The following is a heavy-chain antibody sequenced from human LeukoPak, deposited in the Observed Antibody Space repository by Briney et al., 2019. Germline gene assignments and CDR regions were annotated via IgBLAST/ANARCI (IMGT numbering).Heavy chain of an antibody. CDR2: IRYDGSNK. D-gene: IGHD3-3*02. CDR3: AKDSEHISIPLYYFDY. CDR1: GFTFSSYG. Sequence: GGSLRLSCAASGFTFSSYGMHWVRQAPGKGLEWVAFIRYDGSNKYYADSVKGRFTISRDNSKNTLYLQMNSLRAEDTALYYCAKDSEHISIPLYYFDYWGQGTLVTVSS. J-gene: IGHJ4*02. V-gene: IGHV3-30*02.